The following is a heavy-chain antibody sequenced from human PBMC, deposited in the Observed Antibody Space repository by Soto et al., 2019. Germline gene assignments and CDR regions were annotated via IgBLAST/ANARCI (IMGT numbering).Heavy chain of an antibody. V-gene: IGHV4-59*01. Sequence: QVQLQESGPGLVKPSETLSLTCTVSGGSISSYYWSWIRQPPGKGLEWIGYIYYSGSTNYNPSLRRVATSVDTSTNNLFLQLSTAAAAATAVVYCGAGSSAGWSSVYYYYYMDVWGKGTTVTVSS. J-gene: IGHJ6*03. CDR3: GAGSSAGWSSVYYYYYMDV. D-gene: IGHD2-2*01. CDR1: GGSISSYY. CDR2: IYYSGST.